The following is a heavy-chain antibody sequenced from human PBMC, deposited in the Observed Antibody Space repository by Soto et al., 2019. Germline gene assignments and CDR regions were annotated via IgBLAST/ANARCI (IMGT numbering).Heavy chain of an antibody. J-gene: IGHJ4*02. D-gene: IGHD2-2*01. Sequence: SVKVSCKASGGTFSSYTISWVRQAPGQGLEWMGRIIPILGIANYAQKFQGRVTITADKSTSTAYMELSSLRSEDTAVYYCARVPTLGYCSSTSCYAFDYWGQGTLVTVSS. CDR3: ARVPTLGYCSSTSCYAFDY. V-gene: IGHV1-69*02. CDR2: IIPILGIA. CDR1: GGTFSSYT.